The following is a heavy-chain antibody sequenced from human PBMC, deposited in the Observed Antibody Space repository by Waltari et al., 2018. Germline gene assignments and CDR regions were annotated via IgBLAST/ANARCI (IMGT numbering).Heavy chain of an antibody. CDR1: GFTFNTYW. CDR2: ITSDGSLI. Sequence: EVQLVESGGGLVRPGGSLRLSCAASGFTFNTYWMHWVRQAPGKGLVWVARITSDGSLISYAASVKGRFTITRDNAKNTLYLQMNSLRAEDTAVYYCARAGGSLDYWGQGTQVTVPS. J-gene: IGHJ4*02. CDR3: ARAGGSLDY. D-gene: IGHD3-10*01. V-gene: IGHV3-74*01.